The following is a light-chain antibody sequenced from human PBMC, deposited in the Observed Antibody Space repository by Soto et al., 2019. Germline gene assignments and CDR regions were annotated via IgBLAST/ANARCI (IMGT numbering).Light chain of an antibody. V-gene: IGKV3-15*01. CDR1: QSLTNN. Sequence: VMTQSPSTLNLSXGERATLSXXXSQSLTNNVACYQKRPRQAPRLINYGASTRAAGVPARFSGSGSAAEFTPTIRSLQSEDFALYYCQQYSQWPLYTFGQGTKVDIK. CDR3: QQYSQWPLYT. J-gene: IGKJ2*01. CDR2: GAS.